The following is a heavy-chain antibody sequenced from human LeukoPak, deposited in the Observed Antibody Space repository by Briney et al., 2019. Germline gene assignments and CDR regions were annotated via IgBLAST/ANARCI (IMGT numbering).Heavy chain of an antibody. Sequence: GESLKISCKGSGYSFTSYWIAWVRQMPGKGLEWMGIIYPDDSDATYGPSFQGQVTISADKSISTAYLQWSSLKASDTAMYYCARQLSTSNFDFWGQGTLVTVSS. CDR2: IYPDDSDA. CDR3: ARQLSTSNFDF. CDR1: GYSFTSYW. D-gene: IGHD2/OR15-2a*01. J-gene: IGHJ4*02. V-gene: IGHV5-51*01.